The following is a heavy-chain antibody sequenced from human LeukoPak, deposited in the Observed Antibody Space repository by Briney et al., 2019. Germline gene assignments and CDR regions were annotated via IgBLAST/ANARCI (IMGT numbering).Heavy chain of an antibody. V-gene: IGHV3-30*18. CDR2: ISHDVSEK. CDR3: AKGAYGSRSTSLADV. Sequence: GGSLRLSCVTSGFSFSNYGMHWVRQAPGKGLEWAAVISHDVSEKYYADPVKGRFTISRDNSKNTVYLQMNSLRVEDTAVYYCAKGAYGSRSTSLADVWGQGTLVTVSS. D-gene: IGHD3-10*01. J-gene: IGHJ4*02. CDR1: GFSFSNYG.